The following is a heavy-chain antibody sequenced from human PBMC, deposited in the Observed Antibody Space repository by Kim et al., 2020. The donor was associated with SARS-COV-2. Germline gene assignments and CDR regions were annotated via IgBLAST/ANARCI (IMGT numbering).Heavy chain of an antibody. J-gene: IGHJ6*02. CDR3: ARLHRLYGMDV. D-gene: IGHD6-25*01. CDR2: INHSGST. V-gene: IGHV4-34*01. CDR1: GGSFSGYY. Sequence: SETLSLTCAVYGGSFSGYYWSWIRQPPGKGLEWIGEINHSGSTNYNPSLKSRVTISVDTSKNQFSLKLSSVTAADTAVYYCARLHRLYGMDVWGQGTTVT.